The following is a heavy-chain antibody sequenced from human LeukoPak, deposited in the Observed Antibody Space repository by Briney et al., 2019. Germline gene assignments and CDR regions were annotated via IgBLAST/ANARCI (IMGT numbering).Heavy chain of an antibody. CDR2: IYHSGST. V-gene: IGHV4-38-2*02. D-gene: IGHD2-15*01. CDR3: ARGGYCSGGSCDDAFDI. CDR1: GYSISSGYY. Sequence: SETLSLTCTVSGYSISSGYYWGWIRQPPGKGLEWIGSIYHSGSTYYNPSLKSRVTISVDTSKNQFSLKLSSVTAADMAVYYCARGGYCSGGSCDDAFDIWGQGTMVTVSS. J-gene: IGHJ3*02.